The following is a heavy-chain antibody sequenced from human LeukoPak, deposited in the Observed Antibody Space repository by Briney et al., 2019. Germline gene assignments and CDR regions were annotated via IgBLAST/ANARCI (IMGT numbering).Heavy chain of an antibody. CDR3: ARSGKVVVPAAINY. D-gene: IGHD2-2*02. Sequence: GASVKVSCKASGYTFTGYYMRWVRQAPGQGLEWMGWINPNSGSTNYAQKFQGRVTMTRDTSISTAYMELSRLRSDDTAVYYCARSGKVVVPAAINYWGQGTLVTVSS. V-gene: IGHV1-2*02. J-gene: IGHJ4*02. CDR1: GYTFTGYY. CDR2: INPNSGST.